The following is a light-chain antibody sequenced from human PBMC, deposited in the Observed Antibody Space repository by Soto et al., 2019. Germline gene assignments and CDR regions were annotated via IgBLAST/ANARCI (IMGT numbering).Light chain of an antibody. CDR3: QQRDNWVWT. V-gene: IGKV3-11*01. J-gene: IGKJ1*01. Sequence: EIVLTQSPATLSLSPGERATLSCRASQSINNFLAWYQHKSGQAPRLLIYEASNRAAGIPARFSGTGSETDFTLTISSLEPEDFAVYYCQQRDNWVWTFGQGTKVEIK. CDR2: EAS. CDR1: QSINNF.